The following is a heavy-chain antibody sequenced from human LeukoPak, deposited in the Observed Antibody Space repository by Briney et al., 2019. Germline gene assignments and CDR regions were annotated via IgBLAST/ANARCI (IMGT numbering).Heavy chain of an antibody. CDR1: GGSFSGYY. CDR2: INHSGST. J-gene: IGHJ3*02. Sequence: PSETLSLTCAVYGGSFSGYYWSWIRQPPGKGLEWIGEINHSGSTNYNPSLKSRVTISVDTSKNQFSLRLSSVTAADTAVYYCARVEGYRGIWGQGTMVTVSS. CDR3: ARVEGYRGI. V-gene: IGHV4-34*01. D-gene: IGHD6-13*01.